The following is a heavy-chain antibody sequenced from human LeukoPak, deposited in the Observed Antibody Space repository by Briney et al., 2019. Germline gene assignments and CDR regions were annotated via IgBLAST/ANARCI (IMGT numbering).Heavy chain of an antibody. D-gene: IGHD6-6*01. CDR1: GFTFTNYG. CDR3: ARDPPSAYTSPWFYFDY. Sequence: PGGSLRLSCAASGFTFTNYGMHWVRQAPGKGLEWVAVTWYDGSNKYNADSVEGRFTISRDNYKNTLYLQMNSLRAEDTAGYYCARDPPSAYTSPWFYFDYWGQGTLVTVSS. CDR2: TWYDGSNK. J-gene: IGHJ4*02. V-gene: IGHV3-33*01.